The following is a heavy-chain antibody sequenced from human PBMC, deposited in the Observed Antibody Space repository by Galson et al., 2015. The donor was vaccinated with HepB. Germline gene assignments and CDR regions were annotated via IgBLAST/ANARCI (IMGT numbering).Heavy chain of an antibody. CDR1: GYTFSNYG. V-gene: IGHV1-18*04. D-gene: IGHD6-13*01. J-gene: IGHJ4*02. CDR2: ISSYNGNT. Sequence: SVKVSCKASGYTFSNYGISWVRQAPGQGLEWMGWISSYNGNTNYAQKLQGRITMTTDTSTSTAYMELRSLKSDDTAVYYCARGLLYFGSSWYYSDYWGQGTLVTVST. CDR3: ARGLLYFGSSWYYSDY.